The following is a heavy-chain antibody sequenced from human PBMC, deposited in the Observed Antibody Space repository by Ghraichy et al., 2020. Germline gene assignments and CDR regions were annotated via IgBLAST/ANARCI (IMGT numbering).Heavy chain of an antibody. CDR3: ARGRLSGDYYY. Sequence: ASVKVSCKASGYTFTSYGIGWVRQAPGQGLEWMGWISGYSGNTDYAQKFQGRVTMTTDTSTTTAYMELRSLRSDDTAVYYCARGRLSGDYYYWGQGTLVTVSS. D-gene: IGHD7-27*01. V-gene: IGHV1-18*01. CDR1: GYTFTSYG. J-gene: IGHJ4*02. CDR2: ISGYSGNT.